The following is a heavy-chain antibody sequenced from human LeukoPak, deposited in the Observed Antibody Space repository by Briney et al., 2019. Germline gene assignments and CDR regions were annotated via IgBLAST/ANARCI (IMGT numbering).Heavy chain of an antibody. CDR1: GFTFSSYS. V-gene: IGHV3-21*01. CDR2: ISSSSSYI. Sequence: GGSLRLSFAASGFTFSSYSLNWFRQAPGKGLDWASSISSSSSYIYYADSVKGRFTISRDNAKNSLYLQMNSLRAEDTAVYYCARDPLSCGGDCYVKYFQHWGQGTLVTVSS. CDR3: ARDPLSCGGDCYVKYFQH. J-gene: IGHJ1*01. D-gene: IGHD2-21*02.